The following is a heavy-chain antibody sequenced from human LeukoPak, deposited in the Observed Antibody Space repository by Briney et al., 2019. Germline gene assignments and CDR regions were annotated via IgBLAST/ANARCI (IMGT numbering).Heavy chain of an antibody. CDR2: INPNSGGT. J-gene: IGHJ4*02. Sequence: ASVKVSCKASGYTVTGYHMHWVRQAPGQGLELMGWINPNSGGTNYAQKFQGRVTMTRDTSINTAYMELSRLRSDDTAVYYCATEPYGGGYDYWGQGTLVTVSS. CDR3: ATEPYGGGYDY. V-gene: IGHV1-2*02. CDR1: GYTVTGYH. D-gene: IGHD5-12*01.